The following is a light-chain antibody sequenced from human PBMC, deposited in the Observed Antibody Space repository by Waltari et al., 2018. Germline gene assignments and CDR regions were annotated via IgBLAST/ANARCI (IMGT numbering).Light chain of an antibody. V-gene: IGLV3-19*01. Sequence: SSELTQDPAVSMALGQTVRITCQGDHLRSYYVSWYQQKPGQAPMLVIYDKDNRPSGIPERFSGSSSGNIASLTITGAQAEDEADYYCNSRDTRGNHFVVFGGGTKLTVL. CDR3: NSRDTRGNHFVV. CDR1: HLRSYY. J-gene: IGLJ2*01. CDR2: DKD.